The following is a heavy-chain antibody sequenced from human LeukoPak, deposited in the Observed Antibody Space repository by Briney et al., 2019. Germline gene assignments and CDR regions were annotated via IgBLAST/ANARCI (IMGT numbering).Heavy chain of an antibody. D-gene: IGHD6-13*01. CDR3: AKGAAAGTFDY. V-gene: IGHV3-23*01. CDR2: ISGSGGYT. CDR1: GFTFSSYA. Sequence: GGSLRLSCAASGFTFSSYAMSWVRQAPGKGLEWVSVISGSGGYTYYADSVKGRFTTSRDNSKNTLYLQMNSLRAEDTAVYYCAKGAAAGTFDYWGQGTLVTVSS. J-gene: IGHJ4*02.